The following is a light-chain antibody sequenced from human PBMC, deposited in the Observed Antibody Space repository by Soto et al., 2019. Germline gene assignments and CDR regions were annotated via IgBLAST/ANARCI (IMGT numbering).Light chain of an antibody. Sequence: QSALTQPASVSGSPGQSITISCTGISSDVGGDNYVSWYQQHPGKAPKLIIYDVINRPSGVSNRFSGSNSGNTASLTISGLQAEDEADYYCSSYTSSTTVVFGGGTKLTVL. CDR3: SSYTSSTTVV. CDR1: SSDVGGDNY. J-gene: IGLJ2*01. V-gene: IGLV2-14*01. CDR2: DVI.